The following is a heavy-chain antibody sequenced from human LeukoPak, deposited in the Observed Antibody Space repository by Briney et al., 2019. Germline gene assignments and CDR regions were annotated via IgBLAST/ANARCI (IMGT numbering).Heavy chain of an antibody. D-gene: IGHD3-9*01. V-gene: IGHV2-70*01. CDR2: IDWNDDK. CDR1: GFSLSTSAMC. J-gene: IGHJ4*02. CDR3: ARSTGLRYFDRFDY. Sequence: SGPTLVNPTQTLTLTCAFSGFSLSTSAMCVSWIRQPPGKALEWLALIDWNDDKYYSTSLKTRPTISKDTSKNQVVLTLTNMDPVDTATYYCARSTGLRYFDRFDYWGQGILVTVSS.